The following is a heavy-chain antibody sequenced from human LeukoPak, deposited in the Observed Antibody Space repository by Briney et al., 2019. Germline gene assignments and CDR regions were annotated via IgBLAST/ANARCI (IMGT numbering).Heavy chain of an antibody. Sequence: QTGGSLRLSCAASGFTFSSYGMHWVRQAPGKGLEWLAFIRYDGSNKNYADSVKGRFTISRDNTKNSLYLQMNSLRAEDTAVYYCAKDGGSDPDSFDIWGQGTMVTVSS. CDR1: GFTFSSYG. V-gene: IGHV3-30*02. CDR2: IRYDGSNK. CDR3: AKDGGSDPDSFDI. D-gene: IGHD2-15*01. J-gene: IGHJ3*02.